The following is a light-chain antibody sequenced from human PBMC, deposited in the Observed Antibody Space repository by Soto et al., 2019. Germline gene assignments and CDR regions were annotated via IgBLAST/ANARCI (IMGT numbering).Light chain of an antibody. V-gene: IGKV3-11*01. Sequence: EIVLTQSPATLSLSPGERATLSCRASQSVSSYLAWYQQKPGQAPRLLIYDASSRATGIPARFSGSWSGTDFTLTISSLEPEDFAVYYCQQRSNWLFGGGTKVEIK. CDR1: QSVSSY. J-gene: IGKJ4*01. CDR3: QQRSNWL. CDR2: DAS.